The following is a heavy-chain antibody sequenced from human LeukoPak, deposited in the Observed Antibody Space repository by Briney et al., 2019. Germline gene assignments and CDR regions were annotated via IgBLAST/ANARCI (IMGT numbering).Heavy chain of an antibody. V-gene: IGHV4-59*01. Sequence: SETLSLTCTVSGGSISSYYWNWIRQPPGKGLEWIGYIYYSGSTNYNPSLKSRVTISIDTSKNQFSLKLSSVTAADTAVYYCARSSSGYYYGGSEGFDYWGQGTLVTVSS. D-gene: IGHD3-22*01. J-gene: IGHJ4*02. CDR3: ARSSSGYYYGGSEGFDY. CDR1: GGSISSYY. CDR2: IYYSGST.